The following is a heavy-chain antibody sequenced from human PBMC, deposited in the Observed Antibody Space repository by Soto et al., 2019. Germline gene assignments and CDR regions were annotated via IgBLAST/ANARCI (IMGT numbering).Heavy chain of an antibody. Sequence: PGGSLRLSCAASGFTFGASALQWVRQASGKGLEWLGRIGSKTDGGTTDYAAPVKGRFTISRDDSKNTLYLQMNSLKTEDTAVYYCTTDRAYSYGYSDGMDVWGQGTTVTVSS. J-gene: IGHJ6*02. V-gene: IGHV3-15*04. D-gene: IGHD5-18*01. CDR2: IGSKTDGGTT. CDR3: TTDRAYSYGYSDGMDV. CDR1: GFTFGASA.